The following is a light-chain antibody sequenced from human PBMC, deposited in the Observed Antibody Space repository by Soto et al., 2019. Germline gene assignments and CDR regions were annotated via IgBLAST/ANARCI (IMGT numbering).Light chain of an antibody. V-gene: IGLV1-44*01. Sequence: QSVLTQPPSASGTPGQRVTISCSGSISNIGSKTVNWYQQIPGTVPKLLIYNSYQRPSGVPDRFSASKSGTSASLAISGLQSEHEADYYCSSWDASLNGYVFGTGTKVTVL. CDR3: SSWDASLNGYV. CDR2: NSY. CDR1: ISNIGSKT. J-gene: IGLJ1*01.